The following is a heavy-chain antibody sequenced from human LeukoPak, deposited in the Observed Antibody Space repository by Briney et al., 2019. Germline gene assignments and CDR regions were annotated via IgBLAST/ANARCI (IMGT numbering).Heavy chain of an antibody. V-gene: IGHV3-30*02. D-gene: IGHD4-17*01. CDR3: ARGIHDYGDYVARFDY. CDR1: GFTFSSYG. Sequence: PGGSLRLSCAASGFTFSSYGMHWVRQAPGKGLEWVAFIRYDGSNKYYADSVKGRFTISRDNSKNTLYLQMNSLRAEDTAVYYCARGIHDYGDYVARFDYWGQGTLVTVSS. CDR2: IRYDGSNK. J-gene: IGHJ4*02.